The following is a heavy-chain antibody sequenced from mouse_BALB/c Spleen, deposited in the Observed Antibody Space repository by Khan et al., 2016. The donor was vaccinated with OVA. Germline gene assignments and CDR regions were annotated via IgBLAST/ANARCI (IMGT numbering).Heavy chain of an antibody. CDR1: GFSLTSYG. J-gene: IGHJ2*01. V-gene: IGHV2-9*02. CDR3: ARNRESDYFDY. Sequence: VKLLESGPGLVAPSQSLSITCTVSGFSLTSYGIHWVRQPPGKGLEWLGIIWAGGSTNYNSALMSRLSISKDNSRSQVFLKMNSLRTDDTAMYFCARNRESDYFDYWGQGTTLTVSS. CDR2: IWAGGST.